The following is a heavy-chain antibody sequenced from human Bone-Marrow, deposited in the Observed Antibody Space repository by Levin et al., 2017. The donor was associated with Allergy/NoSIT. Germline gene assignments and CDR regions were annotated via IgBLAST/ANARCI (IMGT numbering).Heavy chain of an antibody. CDR2: ISSSSAYR. CDR1: GVTSNNYT. J-gene: IGHJ6*02. D-gene: IGHD6-6*01. V-gene: IGHV3-21*01. CDR3: ASRLKAPGGLDV. Sequence: GGSLRLSCAVSGVTSNNYTLTWVRQPPGKGLEWVSSISSSSAYRHYADSVKGRFTVSRDNAEKSLYLQMNSLRAEDTAIYYGASRLKAPGGLDVWGQGTAVTVSS.